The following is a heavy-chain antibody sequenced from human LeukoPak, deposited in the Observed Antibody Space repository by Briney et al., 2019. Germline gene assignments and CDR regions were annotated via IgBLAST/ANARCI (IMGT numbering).Heavy chain of an antibody. CDR1: GGSISSYY. D-gene: IGHD2-15*01. CDR2: IYYSGST. Sequence: PSETLSLTCSVSGGSISSYYWSWIRQPPGKGLEWIGYIYYSGSTNYNPSLKSRVTISVDTSKNQLSLKLSPVTAADTAVYYCATGKEGYCSGGSCYSTPHYYYMDVWGKGTTVTISS. V-gene: IGHV4-59*01. J-gene: IGHJ6*03. CDR3: ATGKEGYCSGGSCYSTPHYYYMDV.